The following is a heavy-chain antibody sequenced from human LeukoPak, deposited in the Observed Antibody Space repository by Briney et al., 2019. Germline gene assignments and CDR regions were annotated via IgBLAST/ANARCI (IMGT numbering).Heavy chain of an antibody. V-gene: IGHV4-34*01. J-gene: IGHJ4*02. D-gene: IGHD4-23*01. CDR2: MNHAGVT. CDR1: GGSFSGFY. Sequence: PSETLSLICAVYGGSFSGFYRSWIRQPPQKGLEGIGEMNHAGVTNYSPSLRSRVTFSLDTSTNQFSLKLKSVTAADSGVYYCARAKGVVTKDPSTPFDYWGQGTLVTVSS. CDR3: ARAKGVVTKDPSTPFDY.